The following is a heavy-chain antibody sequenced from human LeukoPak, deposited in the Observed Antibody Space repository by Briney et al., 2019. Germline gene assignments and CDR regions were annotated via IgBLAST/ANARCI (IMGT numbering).Heavy chain of an antibody. CDR2: ISSSSSTI. Sequence: GGSLRLSCAASGFTFSSYSMNWVRQAPGKGLEWVSYISSSSSTIYYADSVKGRFTISRDNAKNSLYLQMNSLRAEDTAVYYCVPRDYDILTGYFDYWGQGTLVTVSS. CDR1: GFTFSSYS. V-gene: IGHV3-48*04. J-gene: IGHJ4*02. CDR3: VPRDYDILTGYFDY. D-gene: IGHD3-9*01.